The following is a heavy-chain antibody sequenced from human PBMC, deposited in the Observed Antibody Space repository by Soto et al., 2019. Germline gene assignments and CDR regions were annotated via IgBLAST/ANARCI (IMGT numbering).Heavy chain of an antibody. V-gene: IGHV3-30-3*01. J-gene: IGHJ2*01. D-gene: IGHD3-22*01. CDR2: VSHDGNNQ. Sequence: QVQLVESGGGVVQPGRSLRLSCAGSGFTFSNYAMHWVRQAPGKGLEWVAIVSHDGNNQYYADSAKGRFTISRDNSENSLYLQMNSRRTEDTAVFYCARDGATQMWRPWLFDLWGRGTLVTVSS. CDR1: GFTFSNYA. CDR3: ARDGATQMWRPWLFDL.